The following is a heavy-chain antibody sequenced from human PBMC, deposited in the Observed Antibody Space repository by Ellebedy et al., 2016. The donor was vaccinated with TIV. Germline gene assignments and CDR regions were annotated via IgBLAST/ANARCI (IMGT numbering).Heavy chain of an antibody. CDR1: GFIFKNFL. V-gene: IGHV3-74*01. CDR3: VTDRVIFID. J-gene: IGHJ4*02. CDR2: ISTDGSTT. D-gene: IGHD3-10*01. Sequence: PGGSLRLSCGASGFIFKNFLMYWVRQAPGKGPEWVSRISTDGSTTNYADSVKGRFSVSRDNAKNMMYLQMNSLRVEDTAVYYCVTDRVIFIDWGQGTLVTVSS.